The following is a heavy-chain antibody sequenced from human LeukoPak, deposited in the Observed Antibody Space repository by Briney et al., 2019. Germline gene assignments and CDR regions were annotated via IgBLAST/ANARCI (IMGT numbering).Heavy chain of an antibody. Sequence: GESLKISCKGSGYSFTSYWIGWVRQMPGKGLEWMGIIYPGDSDTRYSPSFQGQVTISADKSISAAYLQWSSLKASDTAMYYCARRGYCSRTTCNAGERNWFDPWGQGTLVTVSS. V-gene: IGHV5-51*01. J-gene: IGHJ5*02. CDR3: ARRGYCSRTTCNAGERNWFDP. CDR2: IYPGDSDT. D-gene: IGHD2-2*01. CDR1: GYSFTSYW.